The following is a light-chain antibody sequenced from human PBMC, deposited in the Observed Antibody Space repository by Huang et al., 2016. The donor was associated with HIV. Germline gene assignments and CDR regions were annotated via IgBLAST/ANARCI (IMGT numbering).Light chain of an antibody. Sequence: EIVLTQCSTTLSLSPGERATLSCRASQNVHSFLVWYQPKHGQAPRRLMDDAANRATGIPARFRGSGSGTDFTLTITNLQSEDSAVYYGHQRSAWPLTFGGGTKVEI. J-gene: IGKJ4*01. CDR3: HQRSAWPLT. V-gene: IGKV3-11*01. CDR2: DAA. CDR1: QNVHSF.